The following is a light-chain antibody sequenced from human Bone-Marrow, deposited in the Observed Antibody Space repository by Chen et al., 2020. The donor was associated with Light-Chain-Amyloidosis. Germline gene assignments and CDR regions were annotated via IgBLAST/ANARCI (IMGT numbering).Light chain of an antibody. CDR2: AAA. Sequence: DIQMTQSPSSVSASAGDRVTITCRASQDVSDYLAWYQQKPGKAPELLINAAASLQSGVPSRFTGSGSGTDFTLTISGLQPEEFATYYCQQGQSLPRTFGQGTKLEIK. CDR1: QDVSDY. CDR3: QQGQSLPRT. V-gene: IGKV1-12*01. J-gene: IGKJ2*01.